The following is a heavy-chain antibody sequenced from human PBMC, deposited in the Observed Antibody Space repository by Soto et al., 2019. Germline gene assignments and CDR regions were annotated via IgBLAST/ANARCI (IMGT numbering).Heavy chain of an antibody. J-gene: IGHJ6*02. V-gene: IGHV1-69*12. CDR2: IIPIFGTA. Sequence: QVQLVQSGAEVKKPGSSVKVSCKASGGTFSSYAINWVRQAPGQGLEWMGGIIPIFGTADYAQKFQGRVTMTADQSTSTAYMELSSLRSADTAVYYCAQCLLGVNYYYGMDVWGQGTTVTVSS. D-gene: IGHD3-16*01. CDR1: GGTFSSYA. CDR3: AQCLLGVNYYYGMDV.